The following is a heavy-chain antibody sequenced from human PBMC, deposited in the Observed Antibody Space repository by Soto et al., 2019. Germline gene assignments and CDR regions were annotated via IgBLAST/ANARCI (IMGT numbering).Heavy chain of an antibody. CDR2: IKTDGSEE. D-gene: IGHD3-10*01. Sequence: EVQLVESGGGLVQPGGSLRLSCAASGFTFSDYWMSWVRQAPGKGLECVANIKTDGSEEYYVDPVKGRFTISRDNAKNSLYLQMNSLRAEDTAVYYCASSMGRGGNDYWGQGTLVAVSS. J-gene: IGHJ4*02. CDR3: ASSMGRGGNDY. V-gene: IGHV3-7*05. CDR1: GFTFSDYW.